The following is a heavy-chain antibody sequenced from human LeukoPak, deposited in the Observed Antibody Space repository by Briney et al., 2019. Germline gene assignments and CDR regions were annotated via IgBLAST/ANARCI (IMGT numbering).Heavy chain of an antibody. CDR1: PGSITGYY. CDR2: IYYSGTT. V-gene: IGHV4-59*01. Sequence: SETLSLTCNVSPGSITGYYFTWIRQPPGKGLEWIGYIYYSGTTKYSPSLKGRLTMSLDTSKNQVSLRLTSVTAADTAVYYCARRRDYFDYWGQGTLVTVSS. CDR3: ARRRDYFDY. J-gene: IGHJ4*01.